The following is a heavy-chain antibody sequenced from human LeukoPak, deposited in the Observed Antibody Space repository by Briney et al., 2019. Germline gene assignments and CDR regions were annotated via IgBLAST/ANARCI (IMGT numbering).Heavy chain of an antibody. CDR1: GYSFTTHY. J-gene: IGHJ4*02. CDR3: TRTLYSVGDGYNFGFDY. D-gene: IGHD5-24*01. V-gene: IGHV1-46*01. CDR2: INPTGSST. Sequence: ASVKVSCTASGYSFTTHYMHWVRQAPGQGLDWVGIINPTGSSTNYAQKFQGRVTMTRDTSTSTVYLDLSSLRSEDTAVYYCTRTLYSVGDGYNFGFDYWGQGALVTV.